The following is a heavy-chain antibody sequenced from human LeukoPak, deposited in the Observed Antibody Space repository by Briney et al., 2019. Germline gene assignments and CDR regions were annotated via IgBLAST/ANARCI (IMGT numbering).Heavy chain of an antibody. D-gene: IGHD3-10*01. CDR2: INDGDDGP. CDR1: GFTFSHYA. Sequence: GGSLRLSCTAPGFTFSHYAMIWVRQTPGKGLEWVSAINDGDDGPYYADSVKGRFTISRDNSKNTLFLQMNNLRAEDTALYYCTRSLNYFTSGTSRRDFDSWGQGTLVTVSS. CDR3: TRSLNYFTSGTSRRDFDS. J-gene: IGHJ4*02. V-gene: IGHV3-23*01.